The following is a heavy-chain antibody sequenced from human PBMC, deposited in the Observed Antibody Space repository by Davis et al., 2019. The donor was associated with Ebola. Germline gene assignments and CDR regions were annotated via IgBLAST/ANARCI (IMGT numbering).Heavy chain of an antibody. CDR3: ATRTAP. CDR2: INHSGST. Sequence: SETLSLTCAVYGGSFSGYCWSWIRQPPGKGLEWIGEINHSGSTNYNPSLKSRVTISVDTSKNQFSLKLSSVTAADTAVYYCATRTAPWGQGTLVTVSS. V-gene: IGHV4-34*01. J-gene: IGHJ5*02. D-gene: IGHD1/OR15-1a*01. CDR1: GGSFSGYC.